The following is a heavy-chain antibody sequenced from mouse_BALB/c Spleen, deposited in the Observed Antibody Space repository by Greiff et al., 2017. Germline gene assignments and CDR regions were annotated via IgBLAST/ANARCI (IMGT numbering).Heavy chain of an antibody. J-gene: IGHJ4*01. CDR1: GFSLTSYG. CDR3: ARGGYYDAMDY. V-gene: IGHV2-9*02. D-gene: IGHD2-2*01. CDR2: IWAGGST. Sequence: VQGVESGPGLVAPSQSLSITCTVSGFSLTSYGVHWVRQPPGKGLEWLGVIWAGGSTNYNSALMSRLSISKDNSKSQVFLKMNSLQTDDTAMYYCARGGYYDAMDYWGQGTSVTVSS.